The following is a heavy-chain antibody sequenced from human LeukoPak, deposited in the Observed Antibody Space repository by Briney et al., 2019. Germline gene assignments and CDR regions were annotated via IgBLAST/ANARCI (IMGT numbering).Heavy chain of an antibody. CDR2: MNPNSGNT. V-gene: IGHV1-8*01. J-gene: IGHJ4*02. CDR3: ATHIRSYGVLGD. D-gene: IGHD5-18*01. Sequence: ASVKVSCKASGYTFTSYDINWVRQATGQGLEWMGWMNPNSGNTGYAQKFQGRVTMTRNTSISTAYMELSSLRSEDTAVYYCATHIRSYGVLGDWGKGTLVTVCS. CDR1: GYTFTSYD.